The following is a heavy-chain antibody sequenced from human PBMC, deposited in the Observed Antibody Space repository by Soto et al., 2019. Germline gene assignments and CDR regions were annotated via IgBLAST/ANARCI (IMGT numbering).Heavy chain of an antibody. CDR2: IWYRGRDI. D-gene: IGHD1-26*01. CDR3: ARDQGGQSGNFIFDN. CDR1: GFTFSDYV. Sequence: GGSLRLSCAASGFTFSDYVMHWVRQAPGKGLEWVAVIWYRGRDIFYADSVKGRFTISRDNSKDTLYLQLNSLRAEDTAVYYCARDQGGQSGNFIFDNWGQGTLVTVSS. J-gene: IGHJ4*02. V-gene: IGHV3-33*01.